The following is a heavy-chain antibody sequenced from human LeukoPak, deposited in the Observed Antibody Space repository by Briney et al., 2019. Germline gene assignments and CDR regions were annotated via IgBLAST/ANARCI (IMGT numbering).Heavy chain of an antibody. CDR2: ISGGGDSI. V-gene: IGHV3-23*01. D-gene: IGHD4-17*01. CDR3: ARYRSVTTGKRFFDY. CDR1: GFTFSSYA. Sequence: GGSLRLSCVASGFTFSSYAMSWVRQAPGKGLEWVSGISGGGDSIHYADSVKGRFTISRDNSMNTLYLQMNSLRAEDTAVYYCARYRSVTTGKRFFDYWGQGTLVTVSS. J-gene: IGHJ4*02.